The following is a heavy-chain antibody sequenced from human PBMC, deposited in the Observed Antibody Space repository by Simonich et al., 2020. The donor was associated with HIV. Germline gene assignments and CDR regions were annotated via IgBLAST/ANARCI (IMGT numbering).Heavy chain of an antibody. CDR1: GFTFDDYA. D-gene: IGHD6-6*01. J-gene: IGHJ4*02. Sequence: EVQLVESGGGLVQPGRSLRLSCAASGFTFDDYAMHWVRQAPWKGLEWGSGISWNSGSIGYADSVKGRFTISRDNAKNSLYLQMNSLRAEDMALYYCAKDRYSSSSGSFDYWGQGTLVTVSS. V-gene: IGHV3-9*03. CDR2: ISWNSGSI. CDR3: AKDRYSSSSGSFDY.